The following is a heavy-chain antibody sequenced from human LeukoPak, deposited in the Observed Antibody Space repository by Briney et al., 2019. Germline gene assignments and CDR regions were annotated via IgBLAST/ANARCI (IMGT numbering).Heavy chain of an antibody. D-gene: IGHD3-10*01. J-gene: IGHJ4*02. V-gene: IGHV1-8*01. CDR2: MNPNSGNT. CDR1: GYTFTSYD. CDR3: ARDRPLWDYYGSGSYYYFDY. Sequence: ASVKVSCKASGYTFTSYDINWLRQATGQGLEWMGWMNPNSGNTGSEQKFQGRVTMTRNTSISTAYMELSSLRAEDTAVYYCARDRPLWDYYGSGSYYYFDYWGQGTLVTVSS.